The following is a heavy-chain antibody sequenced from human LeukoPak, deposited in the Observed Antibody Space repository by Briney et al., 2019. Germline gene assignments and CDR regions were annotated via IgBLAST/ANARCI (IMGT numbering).Heavy chain of an antibody. J-gene: IGHJ4*02. Sequence: PSETLSLTCSVSGGSISCYHWSWIRQPPEKGLEWIGYIYYSGSTNYNPSLKSRVTISVDTSKNPFSLKLSSVTAADTAVYYCARVPRYSSSSGDFDYWGQGTLVTVSS. CDR2: IYYSGST. CDR1: GGSISCYH. D-gene: IGHD6-6*01. CDR3: ARVPRYSSSSGDFDY. V-gene: IGHV4-59*01.